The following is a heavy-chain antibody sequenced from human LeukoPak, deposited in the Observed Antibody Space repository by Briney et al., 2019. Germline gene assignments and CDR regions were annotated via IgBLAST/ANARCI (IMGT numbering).Heavy chain of an antibody. Sequence: SETLSLTCTVSGSSISSYYWSWIRQPPGKGLEWIGYIYYSGSTNYNPSLKSRVTISVDTSKNQFSLKLSSVTAADTAVYYCARHVSEYNWFDPWGQGTLVTVSS. D-gene: IGHD5/OR15-5a*01. J-gene: IGHJ5*02. V-gene: IGHV4-59*08. CDR1: GSSISSYY. CDR3: ARHVSEYNWFDP. CDR2: IYYSGST.